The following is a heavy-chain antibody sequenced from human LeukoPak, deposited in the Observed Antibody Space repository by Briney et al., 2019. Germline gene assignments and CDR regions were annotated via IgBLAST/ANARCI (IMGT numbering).Heavy chain of an antibody. CDR2: ISAYNGNT. CDR3: ASGINYGSGSYRLPIDY. D-gene: IGHD3-10*01. J-gene: IGHJ4*02. Sequence: ASVKVSCKASGYTFTSYGISWVRQAPGQGLEWMGWISAYNGNTNYAQKLQGRVTMTTDTSTSTAYMELRSLRSDDTAVYYCASGINYGSGSYRLPIDYWGQGTLVTVSS. CDR1: GYTFTSYG. V-gene: IGHV1-18*01.